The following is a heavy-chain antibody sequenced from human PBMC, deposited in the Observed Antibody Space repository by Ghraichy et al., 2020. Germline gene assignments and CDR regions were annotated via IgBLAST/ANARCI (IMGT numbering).Heavy chain of an antibody. CDR3: AKAWGYCSGGTCPPYNWFDP. V-gene: IGHV3-23*01. D-gene: IGHD2-15*01. CDR1: GLTFSSYA. Sequence: GGLRLSCVASGLTFSSYAMTWVRQAPGKGLEWVSSISAGGGSAYYADSVKGRFSISRDNSKDTMYLQMNSLRAEDAAVYFCAKAWGYCSGGTCPPYNWFDPWGQGTLVTVSS. J-gene: IGHJ5*02. CDR2: ISAGGGSA.